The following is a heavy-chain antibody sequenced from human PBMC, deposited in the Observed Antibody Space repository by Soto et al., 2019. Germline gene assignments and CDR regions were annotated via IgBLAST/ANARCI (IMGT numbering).Heavy chain of an antibody. V-gene: IGHV4-39*01. D-gene: IGHD6-6*01. CDR2: IYYSGST. J-gene: IGHJ5*02. CDR3: ARQSHKGSPNWFDP. Sequence: QLQLQESGPGLVKPSETLSLTCTVSGGSISSSSYYWGWIRQPPGKGLEWIGSIYYSGSTYYNPSLKSRVTISVDTSKNQFSLKLSSVTAADTAVYYCARQSHKGSPNWFDPWGQGTLVTVSS. CDR1: GGSISSSSYY.